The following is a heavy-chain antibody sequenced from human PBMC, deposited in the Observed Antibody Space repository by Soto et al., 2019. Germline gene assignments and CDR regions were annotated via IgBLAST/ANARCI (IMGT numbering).Heavy chain of an antibody. CDR1: GYTFTSYG. J-gene: IGHJ4*02. Sequence: ASVKVSCKASGYTFTSYGISWVRQAPGQGLEWMGWISAYNGNTNYAQKLQGRVTMTTDTSTSTAYMELRSLRSDDTAVYYCARYSPYGGNSYFVYWGQGTLVTVSS. CDR2: ISAYNGNT. D-gene: IGHD4-17*01. CDR3: ARYSPYGGNSYFVY. V-gene: IGHV1-18*01.